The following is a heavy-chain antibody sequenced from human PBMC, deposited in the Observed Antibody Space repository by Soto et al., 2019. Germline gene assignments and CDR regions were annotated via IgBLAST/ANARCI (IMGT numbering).Heavy chain of an antibody. V-gene: IGHV4-39*01. Sequence: QLQLQESGPGLVKPSETLSLTCTVSGGSISSSSYYWGWIRQPPGKGLEWIGSIYYSGSTYYNPSLKRRVTISVDTSKNQFSLKLSSVTAADTAVYYCARLGYDFWSGYYGDYYMDVWGKGTTVTVSS. CDR1: GGSISSSSYY. D-gene: IGHD3-3*01. CDR3: ARLGYDFWSGYYGDYYMDV. J-gene: IGHJ6*03. CDR2: IYYSGST.